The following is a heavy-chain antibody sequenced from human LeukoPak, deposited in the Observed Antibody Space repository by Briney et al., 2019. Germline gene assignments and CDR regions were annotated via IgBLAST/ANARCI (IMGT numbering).Heavy chain of an antibody. Sequence: GGSLRLSCAASGFTFSSYAMSWVRQAPGKGLEWVSAISGSGGSTYYADSVKGRFTISRDNAKNSLYLQMNSLRAEDTAVYYCARDDSTWDAFDIWGQGTMVTVSS. CDR1: GFTFSSYA. D-gene: IGHD3-22*01. CDR2: ISGSGGST. V-gene: IGHV3-23*01. J-gene: IGHJ3*02. CDR3: ARDDSTWDAFDI.